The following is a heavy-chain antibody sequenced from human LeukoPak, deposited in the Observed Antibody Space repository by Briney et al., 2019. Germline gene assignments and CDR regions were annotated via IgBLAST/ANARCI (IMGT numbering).Heavy chain of an antibody. Sequence: SETLSLTCNVSGGSISSSTYYWVWIRQPPGKGLEWIGSIDYNGNTYYNPSLKSRVTISADTSKNLFSLRLSSVTATDRAVYYCASSPGGYCTSASCYTGGYFDYWGQGSLVTVSS. CDR3: ASSPGGYCTSASCYTGGYFDY. D-gene: IGHD2-2*02. CDR2: IDYNGNT. CDR1: GGSISSSTYY. V-gene: IGHV4-39*01. J-gene: IGHJ4*02.